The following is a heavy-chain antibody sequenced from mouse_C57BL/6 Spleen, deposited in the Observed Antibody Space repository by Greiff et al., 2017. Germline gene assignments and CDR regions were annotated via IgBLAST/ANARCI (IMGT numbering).Heavy chain of an antibody. J-gene: IGHJ4*01. V-gene: IGHV1-15*01. CDR3: TRRAHYYYGPYYYAMDY. D-gene: IGHD1-1*01. CDR2: IDPETGGT. CDR1: GYTFTDYE. Sequence: QVQLQQSGAELVRPGASVTLSCKASGYTFTDYEMHWVKQTPVHGLEWIGAIDPETGGTAYNQKFKGKAILTADKSSSTAYMELRSLTSEDSAVYYCTRRAHYYYGPYYYAMDYWGQGTSVTVSS.